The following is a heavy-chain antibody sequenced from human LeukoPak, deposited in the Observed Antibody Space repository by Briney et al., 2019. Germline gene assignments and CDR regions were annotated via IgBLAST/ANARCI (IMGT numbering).Heavy chain of an antibody. CDR1: SGSIRDKYY. Sequence: SETLSLTCSVSSGSIRDKYYWGWIRQPPGKGLEWIASQYYGSHTYYTPSLESRVTISLDASRNQFSLQLRSVTAADTAVYYCARVLGTVRFLEWREYYFDYWGQGTLVTVSS. V-gene: IGHV4-39*07. D-gene: IGHD3-3*01. CDR2: QYYGSHT. J-gene: IGHJ4*02. CDR3: ARVLGTVRFLEWREYYFDY.